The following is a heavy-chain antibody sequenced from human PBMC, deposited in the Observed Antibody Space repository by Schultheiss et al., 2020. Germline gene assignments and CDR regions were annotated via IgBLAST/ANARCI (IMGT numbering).Heavy chain of an antibody. D-gene: IGHD4-11*01. Sequence: GGSLRLSCAASGFTFSSYGMHWVRQAPGKGLEWVAVISYDGSHKYYADSVKGRFTISRDDSKNTPYLQMNSLRVEDTAVYYCARGPLMTTVTTKAQKYYYYGMDVWGQVTTVNACS. CDR2: ISYDGSHK. CDR3: ARGPLMTTVTTKAQKYYYYGMDV. J-gene: IGHJ6*02. V-gene: IGHV3-30*03. CDR1: GFTFSSYG.